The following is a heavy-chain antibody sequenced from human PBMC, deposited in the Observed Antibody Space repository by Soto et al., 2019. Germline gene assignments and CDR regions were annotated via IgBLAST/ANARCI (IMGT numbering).Heavy chain of an antibody. CDR3: ARKYSSSYPFDP. V-gene: IGHV3-23*01. D-gene: IGHD6-13*01. Sequence: GGSLRLSCAASGFSFSSYSMTWVRQAPGKGLEWVSIISGSGGITYYADSVKGRFTISRDNSKNTLYLQMNSLRAEDTAVYHCARKYSSSYPFDPWGQGTLVTVSS. J-gene: IGHJ5*02. CDR1: GFSFSSYS. CDR2: ISGSGGIT.